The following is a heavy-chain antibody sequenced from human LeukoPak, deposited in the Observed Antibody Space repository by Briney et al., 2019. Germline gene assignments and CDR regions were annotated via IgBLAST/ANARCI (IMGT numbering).Heavy chain of an antibody. Sequence: PGGSLRLSCAASGFTFSTYEMNWVRQAPGKGLEWVSYISSSGSTIYDSDSVEGRFTISRDNAKNSLYLQMNSLRAEDTAMYYCARGVNKFYYDGSAYGGVDYWGQGTLVTVSS. V-gene: IGHV3-48*03. CDR1: GFTFSTYE. CDR2: ISSSGSTI. J-gene: IGHJ4*02. D-gene: IGHD3-22*01. CDR3: ARGVNKFYYDGSAYGGVDY.